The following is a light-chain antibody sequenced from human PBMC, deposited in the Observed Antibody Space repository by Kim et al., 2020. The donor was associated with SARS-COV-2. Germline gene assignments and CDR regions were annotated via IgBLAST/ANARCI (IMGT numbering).Light chain of an antibody. CDR1: QSLLHSNGYNY. Sequence: DIVMTQSPLSLPVTPGEPASISCRSSQSLLHSNGYNYLDWYLQKPGQSPQLLIYLGSNRASGVPDRFSGSGSGTDFTLKISRVEAEDVGVYYCMQALRSRTFGGGTKVDIK. CDR3: MQALRSRT. V-gene: IGKV2-28*01. CDR2: LGS. J-gene: IGKJ4*01.